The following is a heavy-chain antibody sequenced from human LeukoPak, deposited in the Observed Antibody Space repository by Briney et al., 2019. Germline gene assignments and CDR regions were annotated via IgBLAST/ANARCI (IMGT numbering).Heavy chain of an antibody. CDR1: GGSFQSFY. Sequence: PSETLSLTCAVSGGSFQSFYWTWVRQFPGRGLEWIGEIDHIGRTKYNPSLKSRVTISVDRSKNQFSLKLSSVTAADTAVYYCASSPFGELLRRFDYWGQGTLVTVSS. D-gene: IGHD1-26*01. CDR3: ASSPFGELLRRFDY. V-gene: IGHV4-34*01. CDR2: IDHIGRT. J-gene: IGHJ4*02.